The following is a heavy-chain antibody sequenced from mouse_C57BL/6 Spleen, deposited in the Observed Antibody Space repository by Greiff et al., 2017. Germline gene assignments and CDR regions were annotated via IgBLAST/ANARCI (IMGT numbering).Heavy chain of an antibody. CDR2: IDPSDSET. D-gene: IGHD2-2*01. CDR3: AREEYGYDRAWFAY. J-gene: IGHJ3*01. Sequence: QVQLQQPGAELVRPGSSVKLSCKASGYTFTSYWMHWVKQRPIQGLEWIGNIDPSDSETHYNQKFKDKATLTVDKSSSKDYMQLSSLTSEDSAVYYCAREEYGYDRAWFAYWGQGTLVTVSA. V-gene: IGHV1-52*01. CDR1: GYTFTSYW.